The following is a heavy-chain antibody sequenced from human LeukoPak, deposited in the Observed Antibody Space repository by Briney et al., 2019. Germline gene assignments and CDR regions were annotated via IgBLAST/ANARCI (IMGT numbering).Heavy chain of an antibody. CDR1: GGSFSDYF. CDR2: ISHSGST. J-gene: IGHJ4*02. V-gene: IGHV4-34*01. CDR3: VTYYYGSSAPKRNY. D-gene: IGHD3-22*01. Sequence: ETLSLTCAVYGGSFSDYFWSRVRQPPGKGLEWIGEISHSGSTTYNPSLRSRVTISGDTSKKQFSLKLSSVTAADTAVYYCVTYYYGSSAPKRNYWGQGILVTVSS.